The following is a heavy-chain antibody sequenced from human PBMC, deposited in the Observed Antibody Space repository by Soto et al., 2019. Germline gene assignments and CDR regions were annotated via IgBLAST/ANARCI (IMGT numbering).Heavy chain of an antibody. V-gene: IGHV1-69*01. CDR3: ASGQRGYSYGPYYYYYGMDV. J-gene: IGHJ6*02. Sequence: GASVKGSCKASGGTFSSHAISWVRQGPGQRLEWMGGIIPIFGTANYAQKFQGRVTITADESTSTAYMELSSLRSEDTAVYYCASGQRGYSYGPYYYYYGMDVWGQGTTVTVSS. CDR1: GGTFSSHA. D-gene: IGHD5-18*01. CDR2: IIPIFGTA.